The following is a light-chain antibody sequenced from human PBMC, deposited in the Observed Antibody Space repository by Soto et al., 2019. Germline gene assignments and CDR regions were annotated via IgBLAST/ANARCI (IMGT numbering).Light chain of an antibody. CDR1: SSDVGGYNY. V-gene: IGLV2-8*01. J-gene: IGLJ3*02. Sequence: QSALTQPPSASGSPGQSVTISCTGTSSDVGGYNYVSWYQQHPGKVPKLMIYEVSKRPSGVPDRFSGSKSGTSASLAISGLRSEDEADYYCAAWDDSLNGGVFGGGTKLTVL. CDR2: EVS. CDR3: AAWDDSLNGGV.